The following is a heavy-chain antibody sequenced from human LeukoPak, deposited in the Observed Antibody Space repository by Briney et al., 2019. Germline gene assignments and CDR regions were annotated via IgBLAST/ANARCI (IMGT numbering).Heavy chain of an antibody. CDR3: VRELAY. CDR1: GFTFTTYM. J-gene: IGHJ4*02. Sequence: PGGSLRLSCAASGFTFTTYMMNWVRQTPGKGLEWVSYISSDGDAIYYADSVKGRFTISRDNAQTSLYLQMNNLRAEDTAVYYCVRELAYWGQGALVTVSS. CDR2: ISSDGDAI. V-gene: IGHV3-48*01.